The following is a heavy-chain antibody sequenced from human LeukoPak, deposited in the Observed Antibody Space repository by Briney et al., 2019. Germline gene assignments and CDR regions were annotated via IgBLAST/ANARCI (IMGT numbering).Heavy chain of an antibody. V-gene: IGHV4-34*01. CDR1: GGSFSGYY. D-gene: IGHD5-24*01. J-gene: IGHJ6*02. CDR2: INHSGST. Sequence: SETLSLTCAVYGGSFSGYYWSWIRQPPGKGLEWIGEINHSGSTNYNPSLESRVTISVDTSKNQFSLKLSSVTAADTAVYYCARGGHMATIIGYYYYGMDVWGQGTTVTVSS. CDR3: ARGGHMATIIGYYYYGMDV.